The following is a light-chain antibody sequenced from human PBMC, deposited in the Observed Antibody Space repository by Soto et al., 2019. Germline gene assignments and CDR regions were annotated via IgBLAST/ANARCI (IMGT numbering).Light chain of an antibody. CDR2: KDS. CDR3: YSVADNIRV. J-gene: IGLJ2*01. V-gene: IGLV3-27*01. Sequence: SYELTQPSSVSVSPGQTATITCSGDVLAKKYARWFQQRPGQAPVLVIYKDSERPSGIPERFSGSSSGTTVTLTISGAQPEDEADYSCYSVADNIRVFGGGTKLTVL. CDR1: VLAKKY.